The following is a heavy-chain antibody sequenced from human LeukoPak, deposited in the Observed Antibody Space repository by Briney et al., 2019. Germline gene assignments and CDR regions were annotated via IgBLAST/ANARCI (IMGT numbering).Heavy chain of an antibody. V-gene: IGHV3-74*01. CDR2: INSDGSGT. CDR1: GFTFSRYW. Sequence: GGSLRLSCAASGFTFSRYWMHWVRQAPGKGLVWVSRINSDGSGTRYADSVKGRFTISRDNAKNTLYLQMNTLRVEDTAVYYCARGSWSAADTNIDYWGQGTLVTVSS. J-gene: IGHJ4*02. D-gene: IGHD6-13*01. CDR3: ARGSWSAADTNIDY.